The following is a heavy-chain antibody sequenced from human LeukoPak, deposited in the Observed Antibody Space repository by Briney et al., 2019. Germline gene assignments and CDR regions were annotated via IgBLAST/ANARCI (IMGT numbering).Heavy chain of an antibody. J-gene: IGHJ3*02. CDR2: IYTSGST. Sequence: SETLSLTCTVSGGSISSYYWSWIRQPAGKGLEWIGRIYTSGSTNYNPSLKSRVTMSVDTSKNQFSLKLSSVTAADTAVYYCARDLGAVVQEGGRAFDIWGQGTMVTVSS. D-gene: IGHD2-15*01. CDR3: ARDLGAVVQEGGRAFDI. V-gene: IGHV4-4*07. CDR1: GGSISSYY.